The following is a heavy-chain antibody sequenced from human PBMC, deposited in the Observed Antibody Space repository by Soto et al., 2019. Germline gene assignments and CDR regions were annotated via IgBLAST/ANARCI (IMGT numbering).Heavy chain of an antibody. Sequence: GGSLGLSCGASGFTFGSYAMNWVRQAPGKGLEWVALISHDGINKYYADSVRGRFTISRDSSTNTLYLQMNSLRAADTAVYYCGRCTSTSCHLGSDYWGQGTLLTVSS. J-gene: IGHJ4*02. V-gene: IGHV3-30-3*01. CDR2: ISHDGINK. CDR1: GFTFGSYA. D-gene: IGHD2-2*01. CDR3: GRCTSTSCHLGSDY.